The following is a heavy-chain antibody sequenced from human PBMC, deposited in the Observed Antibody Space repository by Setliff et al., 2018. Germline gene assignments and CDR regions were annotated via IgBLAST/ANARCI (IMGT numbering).Heavy chain of an antibody. D-gene: IGHD2-2*02. J-gene: IGHJ4*02. CDR3: VRQPRTYLASGPPFEY. CDR1: GGSISSSSYY. CDR2: IYYSGST. V-gene: IGHV4-39*01. Sequence: PSETLSLTCTVSGGSISSSSYYWGWIRQPPGKGLEWIGTIYYSGSTYYNPSLKSRVTISMDTSKNHFSLKLSSVTAADTAVYYCVRQPRTYLASGPPFEYWGQGTLVTVSS.